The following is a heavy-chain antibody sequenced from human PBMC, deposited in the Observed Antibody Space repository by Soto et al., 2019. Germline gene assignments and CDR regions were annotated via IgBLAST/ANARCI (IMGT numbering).Heavy chain of an antibody. Sequence: EVQLVESGGGLVQPGGSLKLSCAASGFTFSGSAMHWVRQASGKGLEWVGRIRSKANSYATAYAASVKGRFTISRDDSKNTAYLQMNSLKTEDTAVYYCTRHDSQTGYSYGPDDAFDIWGQGTTVTVSS. D-gene: IGHD5-18*01. V-gene: IGHV3-73*02. J-gene: IGHJ3*02. CDR3: TRHDSQTGYSYGPDDAFDI. CDR2: IRSKANSYAT. CDR1: GFTFSGSA.